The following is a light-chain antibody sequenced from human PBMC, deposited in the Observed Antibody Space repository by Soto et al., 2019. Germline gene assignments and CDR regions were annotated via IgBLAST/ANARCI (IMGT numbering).Light chain of an antibody. CDR1: QSISDNY. J-gene: IGKJ1*01. Sequence: EIVLTQSPATLSLSPGERATLSCRASQSISDNYLAWYQQKPGQAPRLLIFGASTRATGIPDRFSGSGSGTEFTLTISSLQSEDFAVYYCQQYNNWPRTFGQGTKVDIK. CDR3: QQYNNWPRT. V-gene: IGKV3D-15*01. CDR2: GAS.